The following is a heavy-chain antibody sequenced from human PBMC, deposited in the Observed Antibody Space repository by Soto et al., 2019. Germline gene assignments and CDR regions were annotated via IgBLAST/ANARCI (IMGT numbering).Heavy chain of an antibody. V-gene: IGHV3-11*01. Sequence: GGSLRLSCVASGFTFSDFYMTWIRQAPGKGLEWVSYISETGTSIYNADSVKGRFTVSRDNARNSLSLQMNSLRAEDTAIYYCARGRHVLGFLEGYFDYWGQGTLVTVSS. D-gene: IGHD3-3*01. CDR2: ISETGTSI. J-gene: IGHJ4*02. CDR1: GFTFSDFY. CDR3: ARGRHVLGFLEGYFDY.